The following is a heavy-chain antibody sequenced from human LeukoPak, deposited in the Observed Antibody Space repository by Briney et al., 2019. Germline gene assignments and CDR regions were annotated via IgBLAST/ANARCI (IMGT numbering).Heavy chain of an antibody. CDR2: FYYSGST. CDR1: GGSITSSSYY. V-gene: IGHV4-39*01. J-gene: IGHJ4*02. Sequence: SETLSLTCTVSGGSITSSSYYWGWIRQPPGKGLQWIGSFYYSGSTYYNPSLKSRVTIYVDTSKNQFSLKLSSVTAADTAVYYCARGRRDGYNLEYFDKWGKGTLVTVSS. D-gene: IGHD5-24*01. CDR3: ARGRRDGYNLEYFDK.